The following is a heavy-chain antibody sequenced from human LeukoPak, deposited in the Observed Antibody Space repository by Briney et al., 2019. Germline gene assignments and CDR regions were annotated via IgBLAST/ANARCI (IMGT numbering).Heavy chain of an antibody. V-gene: IGHV1-2*02. J-gene: IGHJ5*02. Sequence: ASVKVSCKASGYTFTGYYMHWVRPAPGQGLAWMGWINPNSGGTNYAQKFQGRVTMTRDTSISTAYMELSRLRSDDTAVYYCARAGTVMITFGGGKRNWFDPWGQGTLVTVSS. CDR2: INPNSGGT. CDR3: ARAGTVMITFGGGKRNWFDP. CDR1: GYTFTGYY. D-gene: IGHD3-16*01.